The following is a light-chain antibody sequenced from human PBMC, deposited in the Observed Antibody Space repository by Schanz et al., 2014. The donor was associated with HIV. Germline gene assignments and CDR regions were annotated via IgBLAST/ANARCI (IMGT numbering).Light chain of an antibody. J-gene: IGLJ2*01. CDR2: EVT. V-gene: IGLV2-8*01. CDR3: SSYAGSNVI. CDR1: SRDGGAYNY. Sequence: QSALTQPASGSGAPGQSINISCTGTSRDGGAYNYVSSDQLRPGKAPQLMIYEVTKRPSGVPDRFSGSKSGNTASLTVSGLQAEDEADYYCSSYAGSNVIFGGGTKLTVL.